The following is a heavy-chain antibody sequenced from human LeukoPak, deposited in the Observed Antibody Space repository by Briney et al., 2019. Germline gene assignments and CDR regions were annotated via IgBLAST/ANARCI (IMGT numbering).Heavy chain of an antibody. Sequence: YPGGSLRLSCAASGFPFSSYAITWVRQAPGRGLEWVSGFSGSGGTTYYADSVKGRFTISRDNSKNTLYLQMNSLRAEDTAVYYCANGNRCTSPNCLGYYYFYMDVWGKGTTVTVSS. CDR3: ANGNRCTSPNCLGYYYFYMDV. D-gene: IGHD2-8*01. CDR1: GFPFSSYA. CDR2: FSGSGGTT. V-gene: IGHV3-23*01. J-gene: IGHJ6*03.